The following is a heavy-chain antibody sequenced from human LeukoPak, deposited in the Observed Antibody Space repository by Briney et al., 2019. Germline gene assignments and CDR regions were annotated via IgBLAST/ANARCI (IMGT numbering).Heavy chain of an antibody. D-gene: IGHD3-22*01. V-gene: IGHV3-23*01. Sequence: PGGSLRLSCAASGFTFSSYSMNWVRQAPGKGLEWVSSISGAGGTTYYADSVKGRFTISRDNSKNTLFLQMNSLRAADTAIYYCAKDSYDSSGYRGLDAFDIWGQGTMVTVSS. J-gene: IGHJ3*02. CDR2: ISGAGGTT. CDR3: AKDSYDSSGYRGLDAFDI. CDR1: GFTFSSYS.